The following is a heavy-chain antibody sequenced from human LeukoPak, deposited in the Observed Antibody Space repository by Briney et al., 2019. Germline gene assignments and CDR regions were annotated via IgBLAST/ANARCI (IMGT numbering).Heavy chain of an antibody. J-gene: IGHJ4*02. CDR1: GFTFSDYS. Sequence: GSLRLSCAASGFTFSDYSMYWVRQAPGKGLEWLAVIWYDGSNKYYADSVKGRFTISRDNAKNTLYLQMNSLRAEDTAVYYCARDQAGTTNAIDYWGQGTLVTVSS. CDR2: IWYDGSNK. CDR3: ARDQAGTTNAIDY. V-gene: IGHV3-33*01. D-gene: IGHD1/OR15-1a*01.